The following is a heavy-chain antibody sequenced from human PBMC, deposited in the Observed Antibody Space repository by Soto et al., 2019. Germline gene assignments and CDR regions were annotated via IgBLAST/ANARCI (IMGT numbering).Heavy chain of an antibody. CDR2: IIPIFGTA. CDR1: GGTFSSYA. J-gene: IGHJ4*02. Sequence: QVQLVQSGAEVKKPGSSVNVSCKASGGTFSSYAISWVRQAPGQGLEWMGGIIPIFGTANYAQKFQGRVTITADKSTSTAYMELSSLRSEDTVVYYCERDLVPPGPLDYWGQGTLVTVSS. CDR3: ERDLVPPGPLDY. V-gene: IGHV1-69*06. D-gene: IGHD3-10*01.